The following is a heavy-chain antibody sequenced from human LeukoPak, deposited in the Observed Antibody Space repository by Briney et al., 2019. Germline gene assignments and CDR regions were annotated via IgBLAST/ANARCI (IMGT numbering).Heavy chain of an antibody. CDR1: GFTFSSYG. D-gene: IGHD6-19*01. CDR3: AREEGSGWFYYYYGMDV. V-gene: IGHV3-33*01. Sequence: AGGSLRLSCAASGFTFSSYGMHWVRQAPGKGLEWVAVIWYDGSNKYYADSVKGRFTISRDNSKNTLYLQMNSLRAEDTAVYYCAREEGSGWFYYYYGMDVWGQGTTVTVSS. J-gene: IGHJ6*02. CDR2: IWYDGSNK.